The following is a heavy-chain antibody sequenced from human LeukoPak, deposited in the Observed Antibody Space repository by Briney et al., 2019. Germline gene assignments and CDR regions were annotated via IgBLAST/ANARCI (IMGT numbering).Heavy chain of an antibody. J-gene: IGHJ4*02. D-gene: IGHD2-15*01. CDR3: ASAAATLRSGPDF. V-gene: IGHV3-23*01. CDR1: GFTFSSYA. CDR2: ISGSGGST. Sequence: GGSLRLSCAASGFTFSSYAMSWVRQAPGKGLEWVSAISGSGGSTYYADSVKGRFTISRDNSKSTLYVQMNSLRAEDTAVYYCASAAATLRSGPDFWGQGTLVTVSS.